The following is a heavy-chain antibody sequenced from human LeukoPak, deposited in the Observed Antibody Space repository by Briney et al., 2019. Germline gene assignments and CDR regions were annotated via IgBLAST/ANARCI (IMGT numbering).Heavy chain of an antibody. CDR1: DGSISNYF. CDR3: ARANYGDSRPFDY. J-gene: IGHJ4*02. Sequence: SSETLSLTCTVSDGSISNYFWSWIRQPVGKGLEWIGRIYTSGSTSCNPSLKSRLTMSVDTSKNQFSLKLSSVTAADTAVYYCARANYGDSRPFDYWGQGTLVTVSS. CDR2: IYTSGST. V-gene: IGHV4-4*07. D-gene: IGHD4-17*01.